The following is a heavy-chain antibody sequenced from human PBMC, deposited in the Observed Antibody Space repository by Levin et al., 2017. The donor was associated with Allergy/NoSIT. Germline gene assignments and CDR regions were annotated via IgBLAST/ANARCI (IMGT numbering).Heavy chain of an antibody. J-gene: IGHJ4*02. D-gene: IGHD4-17*01. CDR2: IYPGDSDT. V-gene: IGHV5-51*07. CDR3: ATATVTTWSFEY. CDR1: GYSFSTHW. Sequence: VASVKVSCKGSGYSFSTHWIAWVHQMPGKGLEWMGIIYPGDSDTRYSPSFQGQVTISVDKSISTAYLQWRSLKASDTAMYYCATATVTTWSFEYWGQGTLVTVSS.